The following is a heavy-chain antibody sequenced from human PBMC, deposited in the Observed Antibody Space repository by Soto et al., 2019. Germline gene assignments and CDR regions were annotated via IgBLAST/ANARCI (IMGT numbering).Heavy chain of an antibody. Sequence: VKVSCKASGYTFTAYYIHWVRQAPGQGLECMGWIKPGSGDTGYTQKFQGRVTMTRDTSITTAYMELNSLRSDDTAIYYCARGSAVGGNWFDSWGQGTLVTVS. D-gene: IGHD6-19*01. CDR1: GYTFTAYY. CDR2: IKPGSGDT. CDR3: ARGSAVGGNWFDS. V-gene: IGHV1-2*02. J-gene: IGHJ5*01.